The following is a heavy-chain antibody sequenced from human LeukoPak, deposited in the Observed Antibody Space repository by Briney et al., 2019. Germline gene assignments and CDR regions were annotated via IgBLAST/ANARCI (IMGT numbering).Heavy chain of an antibody. J-gene: IGHJ4*02. CDR3: GHCVDHQWLGVAYFDY. V-gene: IGHV3-30*03. CDR1: GFTFGDHA. D-gene: IGHD6-19*01. CDR2: ISYDGSNK. Sequence: QTGGSLRLSCVASGFTFGDHAMHWARQAPGKGLEWVAVISYDGSNKYYADSVKGRFTISRDNSKNTLYLQMNSLRAEDTAVYYCGHCVDHQWLGVAYFDYWGQGTLVTVSS.